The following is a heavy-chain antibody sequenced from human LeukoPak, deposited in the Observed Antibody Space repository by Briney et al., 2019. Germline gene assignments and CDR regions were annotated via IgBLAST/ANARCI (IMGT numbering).Heavy chain of an antibody. CDR1: GFTFSSYE. CDR3: YRESPAQQGDH. V-gene: IGHV3-48*03. J-gene: IGHJ4*02. CDR2: ISSSGSTI. Sequence: QSGGSLRLSCAASGFTFSSYEMNWVRQAPGKGLDWLSYISSSGSTIYYADSVKGRFTIFRDNAKNSLYLQMNSLRAEDTAVYYCYRESPAQQGDHWGQGTLVTVSS. D-gene: IGHD6-13*01.